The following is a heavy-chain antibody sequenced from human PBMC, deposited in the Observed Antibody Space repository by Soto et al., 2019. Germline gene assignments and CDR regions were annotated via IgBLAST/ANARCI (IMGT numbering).Heavy chain of an antibody. D-gene: IGHD3-10*01. V-gene: IGHV4-31*03. CDR1: GGSISSGGYY. CDR2: IYYSGST. Sequence: SETLSLTCTVSGGSISSGGYYWSWIRQHPGKGLEWIGYIYYSGSTYYNPSLKSRVTISVDTSKNQFSLKLSSVTAADTAVYYCARDSVSMVRGLGRLDVWGQGTTVTVSS. J-gene: IGHJ6*02. CDR3: ARDSVSMVRGLGRLDV.